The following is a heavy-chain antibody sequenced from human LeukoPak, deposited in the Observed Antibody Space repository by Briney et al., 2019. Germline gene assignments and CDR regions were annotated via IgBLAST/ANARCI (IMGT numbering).Heavy chain of an antibody. CDR1: GFTFDDYV. V-gene: IGHV3-43*02. J-gene: IGHJ6*03. CDR2: ISGDGGNT. D-gene: IGHD3-10*01. Sequence: GRSLRLSCAASGFTFDDYVMHWVRQAPGQGLEWVSLISGDGGNTSYADSVKGRFTISRENSENTLYLQMNSLRTEDTALDYCAKDLLVRGWAYDYMNVWGKGTAVTVSS. CDR3: AKDLLVRGWAYDYMNV.